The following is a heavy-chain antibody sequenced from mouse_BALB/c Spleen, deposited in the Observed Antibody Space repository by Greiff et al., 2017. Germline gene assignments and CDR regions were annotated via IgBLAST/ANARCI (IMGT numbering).Heavy chain of an antibody. V-gene: IGHV1-81*01. Sequence: QVQLQQSGPELVKPGASVKMSCKASGYTFTDYVISWVKQRTGQGLEWIGEIYPGSGSTYYNEKFKGKATLTADKSSNTAYMQLSSLTSEDSAVYFCATGGLYGAMDYWGQGTSVTVSS. J-gene: IGHJ4*01. CDR2: IYPGSGST. CDR1: GYTFTDYV. CDR3: ATGGLYGAMDY. D-gene: IGHD1-1*02.